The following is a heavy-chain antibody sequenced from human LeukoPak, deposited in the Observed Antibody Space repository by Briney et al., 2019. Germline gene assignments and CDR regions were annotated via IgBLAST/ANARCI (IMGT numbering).Heavy chain of an antibody. CDR3: AIDLYASGSRTTDLDY. D-gene: IGHD3-10*01. V-gene: IGHV3-21*01. Sequence: GGSLRLSCAASGFPFNSYSMNWVRQAPGKGLEWVSSIGSGSSYLFYADSVKGRFTISRDNAKNALYLQMNSLRVEDTAVYYCAIDLYASGSRTTDLDYWGQGTLVTVSS. CDR2: IGSGSSYL. J-gene: IGHJ4*02. CDR1: GFPFNSYS.